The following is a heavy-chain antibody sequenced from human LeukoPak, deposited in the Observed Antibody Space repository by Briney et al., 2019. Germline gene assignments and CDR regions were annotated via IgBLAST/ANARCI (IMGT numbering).Heavy chain of an antibody. D-gene: IGHD3-10*01. J-gene: IGHJ6*02. CDR2: INHSGST. V-gene: IGHV4-34*01. Sequence: SETLSLTCAVYGGSFSGYYWSWIRQPPGKGLEWIGEINHSGSTNYNPSLKSRVTISVDTSKNQFSLKLSSVTAADTAVYYCARGLFGRYGMDVWGQGTTVTVSS. CDR3: ARGLFGRYGMDV. CDR1: GGSFSGYY.